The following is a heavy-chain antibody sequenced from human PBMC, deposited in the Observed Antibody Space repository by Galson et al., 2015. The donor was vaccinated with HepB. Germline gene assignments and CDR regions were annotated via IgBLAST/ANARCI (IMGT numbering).Heavy chain of an antibody. CDR3: AKAWEGYGYGMDV. CDR1: GFTFSSYG. J-gene: IGHJ6*02. CDR2: ISYDGSNK. V-gene: IGHV3-30*18. D-gene: IGHD1-26*01. Sequence: SLRLSCAASGFTFSSYGMHWVRQAPGKGLEWVAVISYDGSNKYYADSVKGRFTISRDNSKNTLYLQMNSLRAEDTAVYYCAKAWEGYGYGMDVWGQGTTVTVSS.